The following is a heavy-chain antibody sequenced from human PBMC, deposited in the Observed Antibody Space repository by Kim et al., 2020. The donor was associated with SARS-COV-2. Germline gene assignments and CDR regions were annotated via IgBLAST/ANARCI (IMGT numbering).Heavy chain of an antibody. Sequence: SETLSLTCTVSGGPISSLAYWNWIRQTPGKGLEWMGTIYSGGSTYYNPSLKSRLPISMDTSKNRFSLKVTSVSAADTAVYYCASVRGFAYGVDYWGLGTL. CDR3: ASVRGFAYGVDY. D-gene: IGHD3-10*01. V-gene: IGHV4-39*01. J-gene: IGHJ4*02. CDR1: GGPISSLAY. CDR2: IYSGGST.